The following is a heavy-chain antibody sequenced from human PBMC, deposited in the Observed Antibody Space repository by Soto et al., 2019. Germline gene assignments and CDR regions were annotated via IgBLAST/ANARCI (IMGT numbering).Heavy chain of an antibody. CDR1: GFTFSSYW. Sequence: EVQLVESGGGLVQPGGSLRLSCAASGFTFSSYWMSWVRQAPGKGLEWVANIKQDGSEKYYVDSVKGRFTISRDNAKNSLYLQMNSLRAEDTAVYYCARDRYYDSSGYYPDAFDIWGQGTMVTVSS. J-gene: IGHJ3*02. CDR2: IKQDGSEK. V-gene: IGHV3-7*05. CDR3: ARDRYYDSSGYYPDAFDI. D-gene: IGHD3-22*01.